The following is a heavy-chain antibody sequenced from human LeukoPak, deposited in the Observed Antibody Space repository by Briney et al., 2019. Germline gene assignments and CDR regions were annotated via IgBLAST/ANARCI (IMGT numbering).Heavy chain of an antibody. CDR3: AKDGAHCSGGSCYSHLDY. V-gene: IGHV3-30*18. Sequence: GGSLRLSCAASGFTFSSYGMHWVRQAPGKGLEWVAVISYDGSNKYYADSVKGRFTISRDNSKNTLYPQMNSLRAEDTAVYYCAKDGAHCSGGSCYSHLDYWGQGTLVTVSS. CDR1: GFTFSSYG. J-gene: IGHJ4*02. CDR2: ISYDGSNK. D-gene: IGHD2-15*01.